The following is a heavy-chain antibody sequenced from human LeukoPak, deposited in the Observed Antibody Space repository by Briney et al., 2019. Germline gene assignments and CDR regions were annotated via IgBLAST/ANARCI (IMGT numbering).Heavy chain of an antibody. CDR3: AGLGVDYGSNYYYGMDV. Sequence: SETLSLTCTVSGGSISSYYWSWIRQPPGKGLEWIGYIYYSGSTNYNPSLKSRVTISLDTSKNQFSLRLSSVTAADTAVYYCAGLGVDYGSNYYYGMDVWGQGTTVTVSS. CDR2: IYYSGST. J-gene: IGHJ6*02. CDR1: GGSISSYY. V-gene: IGHV4-59*08. D-gene: IGHD4/OR15-4a*01.